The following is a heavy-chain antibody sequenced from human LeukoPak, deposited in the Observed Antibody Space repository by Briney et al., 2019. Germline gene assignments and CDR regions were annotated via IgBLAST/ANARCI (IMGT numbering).Heavy chain of an antibody. D-gene: IGHD2-15*01. J-gene: IGHJ4*02. CDR2: IYHSGST. V-gene: IGHV4-38-2*02. Sequence: SETLSLTCTVSGYSISSGYYWGWIRQPPGKGLAWIGSIYHSGSTYYNPSLKSRVTISVDTSKNQFSLKLSSVTAADTAVYYCARVGVVVVAANYWGQGTLVTVSS. CDR1: GYSISSGYY. CDR3: ARVGVVVVAANY.